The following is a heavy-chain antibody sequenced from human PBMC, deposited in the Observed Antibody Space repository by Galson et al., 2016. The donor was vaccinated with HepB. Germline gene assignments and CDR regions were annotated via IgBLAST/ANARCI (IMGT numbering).Heavy chain of an antibody. CDR1: GFTFSTYA. Sequence: SLRLSCAASGFTFSTYAMHWVRQAPGKGLEWVAVISYDGNTKYSAASVGGRFTIARDNSENTLYLQMHSLRAEDTAVYHCARDEDDPSYTIDFWGQGTLVSVSS. CDR3: ARDEDDPSYTIDF. D-gene: IGHD1-1*01. J-gene: IGHJ4*02. CDR2: ISYDGNTK. V-gene: IGHV3-30-3*01.